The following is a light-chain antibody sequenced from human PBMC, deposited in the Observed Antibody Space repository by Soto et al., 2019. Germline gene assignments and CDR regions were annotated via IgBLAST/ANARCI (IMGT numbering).Light chain of an antibody. CDR1: QSISSW. V-gene: IGKV1-39*01. CDR3: QQSYSTPVT. CDR2: DAS. J-gene: IGKJ1*01. Sequence: DIQMTQSPFTPAASVGDRVTITCRASQSISSWLAWYQQKPGKAPKLLIYDASSLESGVPSRFSGSGSGTDFTLTISSLQPEDFATYYCQQSYSTPVTFGQGTKVDIK.